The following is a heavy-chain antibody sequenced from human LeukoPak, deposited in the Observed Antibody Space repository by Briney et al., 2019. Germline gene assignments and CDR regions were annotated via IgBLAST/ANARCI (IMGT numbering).Heavy chain of an antibody. J-gene: IGHJ4*02. V-gene: IGHV3-74*01. Sequence: GGSLRLSCAASGFTFKTYWMHWVRHVPGKGQVWVSRIGSDGGDTSYADLVKGRFTISRDNAKNSLYLQMNSLRAEDTAVYYCAAYDSSGYYAPFDYWGQGTLVTVSS. CDR1: GFTFKTYW. CDR2: IGSDGGDT. CDR3: AAYDSSGYYAPFDY. D-gene: IGHD3-22*01.